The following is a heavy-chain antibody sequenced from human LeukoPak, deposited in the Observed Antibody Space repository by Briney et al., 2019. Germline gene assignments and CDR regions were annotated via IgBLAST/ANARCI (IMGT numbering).Heavy chain of an antibody. D-gene: IGHD3-22*01. J-gene: IGHJ4*02. V-gene: IGHV3-21*01. CDR3: ARERTYYYDSSGYDAFDY. CDR2: ISSSSSYI. CDR1: GFTFSSYS. Sequence: GGSLRLSCAASGFTFSSYSMNWVRQAPGKGLEWVSSISSSSSYIYYADSVKGRFTISRDNAKNSLYLQMNSLRAEDTAVYYCARERTYYYDSSGYDAFDYWGQGTLVTVSS.